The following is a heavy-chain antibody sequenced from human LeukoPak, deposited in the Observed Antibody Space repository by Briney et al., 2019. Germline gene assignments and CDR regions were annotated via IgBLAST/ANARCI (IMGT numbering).Heavy chain of an antibody. CDR1: GFTFSIYT. V-gene: IGHV3-30*04. D-gene: IGHD2-2*01. CDR3: ARLRYCSSTSCYFSNWFDP. J-gene: IGHJ5*02. Sequence: GGSLRLSCAASGFTFSIYTMHWVRQAPGKGLEWVAVISYDGNNKYWAESVKGRFTISRDNAKNSLYLQMNSLRAEDTAVYYCARLRYCSSTSCYFSNWFDPWGQGTLVTVSS. CDR2: ISYDGNNK.